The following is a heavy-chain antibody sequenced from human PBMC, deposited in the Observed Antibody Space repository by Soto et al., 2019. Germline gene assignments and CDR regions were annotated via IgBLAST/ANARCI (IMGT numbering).Heavy chain of an antibody. J-gene: IGHJ4*02. D-gene: IGHD2-15*01. CDR2: ISYDGSNK. V-gene: IGHV3-30-3*01. Sequence: QVQLVESGGGVVQPGRSLRLSCAASGFTFSSYAMHWVRQAPGKGLEWVAVISYDGSNKYYADSVKGRFTISRDNSENTLYLQMNSLRAEDTAVYYCARDRYIVVVVAATFDYWGQGTLVTVSS. CDR3: ARDRYIVVVVAATFDY. CDR1: GFTFSSYA.